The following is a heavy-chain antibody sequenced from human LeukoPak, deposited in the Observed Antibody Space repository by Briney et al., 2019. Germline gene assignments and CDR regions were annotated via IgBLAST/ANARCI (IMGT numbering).Heavy chain of an antibody. D-gene: IGHD3-9*01. V-gene: IGHV1-2*02. J-gene: IGHJ6*03. CDR2: INPSSGGT. CDR3: ARGNVLTGSYYYYMDV. Sequence: GASVTVSLTSTVYTFTIYYMYWVRQAPGQGLEWMGWINPSSGGTNYVKKFQDRLTMTSDTSIDTVYMELSRLYSDDTAVYYCARGNVLTGSYYYYMDVWGKGTAVTVSS. CDR1: VYTFTIYY.